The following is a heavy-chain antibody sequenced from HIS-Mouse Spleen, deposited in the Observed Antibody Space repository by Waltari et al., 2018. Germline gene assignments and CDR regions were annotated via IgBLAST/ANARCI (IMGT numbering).Heavy chain of an antibody. CDR3: ARGTAIFGVVKAFDI. CDR2: INHSGST. D-gene: IGHD3-3*02. Sequence: QVQLQQWGAGLLKPSETLSLTCAVYGGSFRGYYWSWIRQPPGKGLEWIGEINHSGSTNYNPSLKSRVTISVDTSKNQFSLKLSSVTAADTAVYYCARGTAIFGVVKAFDIWGQGTMVTVSS. J-gene: IGHJ3*02. CDR1: GGSFRGYY. V-gene: IGHV4-34*01.